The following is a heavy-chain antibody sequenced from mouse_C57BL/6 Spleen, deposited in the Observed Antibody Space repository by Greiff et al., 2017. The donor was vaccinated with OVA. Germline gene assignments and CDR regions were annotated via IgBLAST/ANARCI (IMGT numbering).Heavy chain of an antibody. V-gene: IGHV1-81*01. CDR3: ARDYYGSSPFYFDY. CDR1: GYTFTSYG. CDR2: IYPRSGNT. J-gene: IGHJ2*01. D-gene: IGHD1-1*01. Sequence: VQLQQSGAELARPGASVKLSCKASGYTFTSYGISWVKQRTGQGLEWIGEIYPRSGNTYYNEKFKGKATLTADKSSSTAYMELRSLTSEDSAVYFCARDYYGSSPFYFDYWGKGTTLTVSS.